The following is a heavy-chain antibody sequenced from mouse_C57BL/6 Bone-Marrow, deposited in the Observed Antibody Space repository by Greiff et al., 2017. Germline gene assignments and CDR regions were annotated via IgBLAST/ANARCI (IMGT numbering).Heavy chain of an antibody. Sequence: EVQLQQSGPELVKPGASVKISCKASGYTFTDYYMNWVKQSHGKSLEWIGDINPNNGGTSYNQKFKGKATLPVDKSSSTAYMELRSLTSEDSAVYYCARGPAWFAYWGQGTLVTVSA. J-gene: IGHJ3*01. CDR2: INPNNGGT. CDR1: GYTFTDYY. V-gene: IGHV1-26*01. CDR3: ARGPAWFAY.